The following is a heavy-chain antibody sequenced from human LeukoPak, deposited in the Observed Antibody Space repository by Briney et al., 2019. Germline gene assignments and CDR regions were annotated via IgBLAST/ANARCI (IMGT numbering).Heavy chain of an antibody. CDR2: INPNSGGT. CDR1: GYTFTGYY. D-gene: IGHD5-18*01. J-gene: IGHJ4*02. CDR3: ARAEEATIFRYSYGIEDDY. Sequence: GASVKVSCKASGYTFTGYYMHWVRQAPGQGLEWMGWINPNSGGTNYAQKFQGRVTMTRDTSISTAYMELSRLRSDDTAVYYCARAEEATIFRYSYGIEDDYWGQGTLVTVSS. V-gene: IGHV1-2*02.